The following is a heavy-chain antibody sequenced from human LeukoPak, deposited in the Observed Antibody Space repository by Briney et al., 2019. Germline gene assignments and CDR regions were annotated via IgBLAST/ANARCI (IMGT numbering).Heavy chain of an antibody. Sequence: SETLSLTCTVSGGSISNYYWSWIRQPPGKGLEWIGYIYYSGSTNYNPSLKSRVTISVDTSKNQFSLKLSSVTAADTAVYYCARVRHYYDSSGYDYWGQGTLVTVSS. CDR2: IYYSGST. D-gene: IGHD3-22*01. CDR3: ARVRHYYDSSGYDY. CDR1: GGSISNYY. J-gene: IGHJ4*02. V-gene: IGHV4-59*01.